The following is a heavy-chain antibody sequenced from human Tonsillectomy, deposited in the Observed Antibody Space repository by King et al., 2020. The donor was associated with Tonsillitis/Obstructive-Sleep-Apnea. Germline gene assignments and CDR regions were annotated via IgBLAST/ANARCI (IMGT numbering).Heavy chain of an antibody. J-gene: IGHJ4*02. CDR1: GFTFSSYS. Sequence: VQLVESGGGLVKPGGSLRLSCAASGFTFSSYSMNWVRQAPGKGLEWVSSISSSSSYIYYADSVKGRFTISRDNAKNSLYLQMNSLRAEDTAVYYCATAYYCGSGCYAGWGQGTLVTVSS. CDR3: ATAYYCGSGCYAG. CDR2: ISSSSSYI. V-gene: IGHV3-21*01. D-gene: IGHD3-10*01.